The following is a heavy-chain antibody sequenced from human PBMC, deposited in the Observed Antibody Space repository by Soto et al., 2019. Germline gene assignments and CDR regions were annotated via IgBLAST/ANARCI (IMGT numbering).Heavy chain of an antibody. CDR2: IDWEDDK. Sequence: SGPTLVNPTQTLTLTFTFSGFSLRATGMSVSWLRQPPGKALEWLAHIDWEDDKAYNTSQKTRLTISKDTSKNQVVLTMTNMDPMDTATYYCARDSVAPYYYYNVMDVWGQETTISVPS. V-gene: IGHV2-70*01. CDR1: GFSLRATGMS. J-gene: IGHJ6*02. CDR3: ARDSVAPYYYYNVMDV. D-gene: IGHD2-21*01.